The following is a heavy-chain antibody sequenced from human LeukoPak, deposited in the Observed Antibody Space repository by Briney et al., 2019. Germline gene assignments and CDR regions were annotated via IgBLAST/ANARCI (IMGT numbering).Heavy chain of an antibody. CDR2: IYYSGST. Sequence: SETLSLTCTVSGGSISSYYWSWIRQPPGKGLEWIGYIYYSGSTNYNPSLKSRVTISVDTSKNQFSLKLSSVTAADTAVYYCARDGYDSSGYYVPFDYWGQGTLVTVSS. CDR3: ARDGYDSSGYYVPFDY. D-gene: IGHD3-22*01. V-gene: IGHV4-59*01. CDR1: GGSISSYY. J-gene: IGHJ4*02.